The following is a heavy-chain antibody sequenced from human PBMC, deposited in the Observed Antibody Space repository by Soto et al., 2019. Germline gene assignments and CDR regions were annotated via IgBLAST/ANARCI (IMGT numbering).Heavy chain of an antibody. J-gene: IGHJ4*02. D-gene: IGHD2-2*01. V-gene: IGHV4-34*01. CDR1: GGSFSGYY. CDR3: ASFGDIVVVPAARDY. CDR2: INHSGST. Sequence: QVQLQQWGAGLLKPSETLSLTCAVYGGSFSGYYWSWIRQPPGKGLEWIGEINHSGSTNYNPSLKSRVTIXXDXSXXQFSLKRSSVTAADTAVYYCASFGDIVVVPAARDYWGQGTLVTVSS.